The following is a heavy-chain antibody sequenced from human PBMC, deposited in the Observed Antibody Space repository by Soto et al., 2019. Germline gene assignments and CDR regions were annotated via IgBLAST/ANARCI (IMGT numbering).Heavy chain of an antibody. CDR1: GGSISSHY. J-gene: IGHJ4*02. V-gene: IGHV4-59*11. CDR3: ANQNYGDSDY. CDR2: ISDTRGS. Sequence: SETLSLTCTVSGGSISSHYWTWIRQPPGKRLEWIAYISDTRGSSYNPSLKSRGTISLDRSKNQFSLKLTSVTAADTAIYYCANQNYGDSDYWGQGXLVTVYS. D-gene: IGHD4-17*01.